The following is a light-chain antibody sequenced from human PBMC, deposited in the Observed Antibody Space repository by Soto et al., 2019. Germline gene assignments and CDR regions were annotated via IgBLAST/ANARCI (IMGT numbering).Light chain of an antibody. J-gene: IGKJ1*01. CDR2: GAS. CDR3: QQYGSSGT. Sequence: EIVLAQSPDTLSVSPGERATLSCRASQSISRTLAWYQQKPGQPPRLLISGASSRATGIPGRFSGTGSGTDFTLTISRLEPEDFAVYYCQQYGSSGTFGQGTKVDIK. V-gene: IGKV3-20*01. CDR1: QSISRT.